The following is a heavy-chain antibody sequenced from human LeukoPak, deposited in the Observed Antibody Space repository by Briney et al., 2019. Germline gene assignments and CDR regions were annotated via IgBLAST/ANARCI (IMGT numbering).Heavy chain of an antibody. CDR1: GFTFSSYS. J-gene: IGHJ4*02. CDR2: ISSSSSTI. V-gene: IGHV3-48*04. Sequence: PGGSLRLSCAASGFTFSSYSMNWVRQAPGKGLEWVSYISSSSSTIYYADSVKGRFTISRDNAKSSLYLQMNSLRAEDTAVYYCARGYFDWFEENFGYWGQGTLVTVSS. CDR3: ARGYFDWFEENFGY. D-gene: IGHD3-9*01.